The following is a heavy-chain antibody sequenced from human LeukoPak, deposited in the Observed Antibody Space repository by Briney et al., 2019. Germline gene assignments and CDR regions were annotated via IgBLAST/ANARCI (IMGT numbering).Heavy chain of an antibody. J-gene: IGHJ4*02. D-gene: IGHD1-26*01. CDR1: GFSFSRYW. CDR3: ARSPAGGSFDY. Sequence: GGSLRLSCAASGFSFSRYWMTWVRQAPGKGLEWVANIKEDGSEKYYVDSAKGRFTISRDNAKNSLYLKMNSLRGEDTAVYYCARSPAGGSFDYWGQGTLVTVSS. V-gene: IGHV3-7*01. CDR2: IKEDGSEK.